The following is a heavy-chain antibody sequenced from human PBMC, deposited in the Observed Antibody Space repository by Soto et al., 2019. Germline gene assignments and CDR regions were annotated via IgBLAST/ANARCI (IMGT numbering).Heavy chain of an antibody. V-gene: IGHV2-5*02. D-gene: IGHD1-1*01. Sequence: QITLKESTPTLVKPTQTLTLTCTFSGFSLSTSGVGVGWIRQPPGKALEWLALIYWDDDRRYSPSLKSRLTITKDTSKNQVVLTMTNIDPVDTATYSCAYSPCKGTKDYFDYWGQGTLVTVSS. J-gene: IGHJ4*02. CDR1: GFSLSTSGVG. CDR3: AYSPCKGTKDYFDY. CDR2: IYWDDDR.